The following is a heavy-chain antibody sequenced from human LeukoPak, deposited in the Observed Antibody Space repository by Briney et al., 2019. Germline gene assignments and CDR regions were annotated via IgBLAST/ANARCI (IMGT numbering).Heavy chain of an antibody. CDR1: GFTFSSYS. D-gene: IGHD5-12*01. CDR2: ISSSSSYI. V-gene: IGHV3-21*01. Sequence: GGSLRLSCAASGFTFSSYSMYWVRQAPGKGLEWVSSISSSSSYIYYADSVKGRFTISRDNAKNSLYLQMNSLRAEDTAVYYCARVDSGYDFRWFDPWGQGTLVTVSS. J-gene: IGHJ5*02. CDR3: ARVDSGYDFRWFDP.